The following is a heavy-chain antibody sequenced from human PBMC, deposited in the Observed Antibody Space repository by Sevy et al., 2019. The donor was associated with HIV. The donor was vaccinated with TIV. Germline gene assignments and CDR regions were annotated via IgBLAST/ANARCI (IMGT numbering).Heavy chain of an antibody. CDR3: ARVGGYYDSSDDTYDY. D-gene: IGHD3-22*01. J-gene: IGHJ4*02. V-gene: IGHV4-59*07. CDR2: IYYSGST. Sequence: SDTLSLTCTVSGGSISSYYWSWIRQPPGKGLEWIGYIYYSGSTNYNPSLKSRVTISVDTSKNQFSLKLSSVTAADTAVYYCARVGGYYDSSDDTYDYWGQGTLVTVSS. CDR1: GGSISSYY.